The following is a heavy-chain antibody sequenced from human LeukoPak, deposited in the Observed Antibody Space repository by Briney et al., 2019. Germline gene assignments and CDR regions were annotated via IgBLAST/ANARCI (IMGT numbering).Heavy chain of an antibody. D-gene: IGHD2-15*01. Sequence: GASVKVSCKTSGYTFTRNAVHWVRQAPGQRLEWMGYIYTHNGDTKYSQKFQGRVTLTRDTSASTVYVELSSLTSEDTAVYYCGRGGSSGVDYWGQGTLLTVSS. V-gene: IGHV1-3*04. J-gene: IGHJ4*02. CDR2: IYTHNGDT. CDR3: GRGGSSGVDY. CDR1: GYTFTRNA.